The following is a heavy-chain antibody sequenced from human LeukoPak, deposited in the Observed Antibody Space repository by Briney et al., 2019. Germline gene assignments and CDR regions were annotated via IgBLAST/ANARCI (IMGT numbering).Heavy chain of an antibody. J-gene: IGHJ5*02. CDR3: ARTSESSGYGP. D-gene: IGHD3-22*01. CDR2: IYYGGST. CDR1: GGSITSTIYY. Sequence: SETLSLTCSVSGGSITSTIYYWGWIRQPPGKGLEWIGSIYYGGSTYYNPSLKSRVTMSVDTSKNQFSLKLTSVTAADTAVYYCARTSESSGYGPWGQGTLVTVSS. V-gene: IGHV4-39*01.